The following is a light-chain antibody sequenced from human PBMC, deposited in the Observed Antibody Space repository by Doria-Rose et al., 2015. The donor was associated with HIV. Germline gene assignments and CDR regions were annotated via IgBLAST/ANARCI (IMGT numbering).Light chain of an antibody. CDR1: QSVSANY. Sequence: EIVLPQSPGTLSLPPGERATLSYRASQSVSANYLAWYQQRPGQSPRLLIYGASSRATDIPDRFSGSGSGTDFTLTISRLEPEDFAVYYCHQYASSRTFGQGTKVEIK. CDR2: GAS. J-gene: IGKJ1*01. CDR3: HQYASSRT. V-gene: IGKV3-20*01.